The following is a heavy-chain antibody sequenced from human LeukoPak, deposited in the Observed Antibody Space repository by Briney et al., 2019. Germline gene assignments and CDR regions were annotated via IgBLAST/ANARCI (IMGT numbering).Heavy chain of an antibody. D-gene: IGHD6-13*01. Sequence: SETLSLTCAVYGGSFSGYYWSWIRQPPGKGLEWIGEINHSGSTNYNPSLKSRVTISVDTSKNQFSLKLSSVTAADTAVYYCARDQADLRAFDIWGQGTMVTVSS. V-gene: IGHV4-34*01. J-gene: IGHJ3*02. CDR2: INHSGST. CDR3: ARDQADLRAFDI. CDR1: GGSFSGYY.